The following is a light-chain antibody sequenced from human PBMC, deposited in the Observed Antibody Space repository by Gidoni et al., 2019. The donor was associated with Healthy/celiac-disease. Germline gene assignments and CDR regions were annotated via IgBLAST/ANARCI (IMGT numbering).Light chain of an antibody. Sequence: IVFTQSPATLSLSPGERATLSCRASQSVSSYLAWYQQKPGQAPRRLIYDASNRATGIPARFSGSGSGTDFTLTISSLEPEDFAVYYCQQRSNWPLTFGGGTKVEIK. CDR3: QQRSNWPLT. CDR2: DAS. V-gene: IGKV3-11*01. J-gene: IGKJ4*01. CDR1: QSVSSY.